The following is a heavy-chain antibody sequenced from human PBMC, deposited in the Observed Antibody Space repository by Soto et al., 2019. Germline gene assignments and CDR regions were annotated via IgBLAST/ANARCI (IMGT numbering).Heavy chain of an antibody. J-gene: IGHJ4*02. CDR3: ARAQAYYYDSSGYYPDY. CDR2: IYYSGST. D-gene: IGHD3-22*01. Sequence: TSETLSLTCTVSGGSISSGDYYWSWIRQPPGKGLEWIGYIYYSGSTYYNPSLKSRVTISVDTYKNHFSLKLSSVTAADTSVYFCARAQAYYYDSSGYYPDYWGQGTLVTVSS. CDR1: GGSISSGDYY. V-gene: IGHV4-30-4*01.